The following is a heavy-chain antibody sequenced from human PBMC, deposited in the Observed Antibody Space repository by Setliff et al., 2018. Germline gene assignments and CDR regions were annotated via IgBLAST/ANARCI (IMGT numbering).Heavy chain of an antibody. CDR3: ARDSRQWLEGGASGDMDI. D-gene: IGHD6-19*01. CDR1: GYSFTSYD. V-gene: IGHV1-8*01. J-gene: IGHJ3*02. CDR2: VSPIDDGKP. Sequence: ASVKVSCKASGYSFTSYDINWVRLAAGQGLEWMGWVSPIDDGKPGYAQKFQGRVTITWVTSISTAYMELSSLRSEDTAVYYCARDSRQWLEGGASGDMDIWGQGTMVTVSS.